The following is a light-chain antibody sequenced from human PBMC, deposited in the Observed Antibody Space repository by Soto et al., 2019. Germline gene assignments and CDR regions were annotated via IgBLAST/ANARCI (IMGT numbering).Light chain of an antibody. V-gene: IGLV2-14*01. CDR3: RSYTSSSPYV. CDR1: SSDVGGYNY. J-gene: IGLJ1*01. Sequence: HSVLPQPASVSGSPGQSITISCTGTSSDVGGYNYVSGYQQHPGKAPKLMIYEVSNRPSGVSNRFSGSKSGNTASLTISGLQAEDEDDDYCRSYTSSSPYVFGTGTKVTVL. CDR2: EVS.